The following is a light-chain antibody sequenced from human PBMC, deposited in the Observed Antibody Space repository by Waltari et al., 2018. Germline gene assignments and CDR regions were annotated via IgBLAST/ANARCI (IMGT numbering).Light chain of an antibody. Sequence: QSALTQPASVSGSPGQSITIPCTGTSRDVGFYNYVSWYQQRPGKAPKLIIYDVSERPSGVSHRFSGSKSGNTASLTISGLQAEDEADYYCNSYTGSSSWVFGGGTKLTVL. CDR1: SRDVGFYNY. CDR3: NSYTGSSSWV. J-gene: IGLJ3*02. V-gene: IGLV2-14*01. CDR2: DVS.